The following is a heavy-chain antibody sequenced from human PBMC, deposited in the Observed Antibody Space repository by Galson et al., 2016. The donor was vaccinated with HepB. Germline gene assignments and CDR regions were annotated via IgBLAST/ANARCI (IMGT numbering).Heavy chain of an antibody. CDR1: GFTFRNYG. V-gene: IGHV3-23*01. D-gene: IGHD2-2*01. CDR3: VQGSTAPAV. CDR2: ISRGGDST. J-gene: IGHJ6*04. Sequence: SLRLSCAASGFTFRNYGMTWVRQAPGKGLEVVSSISRGGDSTDYADSVKGRFTISRDNSKNTLSLQMNSPTADDTAIYYCVQGSTAPAVWGKGTTVTVSS.